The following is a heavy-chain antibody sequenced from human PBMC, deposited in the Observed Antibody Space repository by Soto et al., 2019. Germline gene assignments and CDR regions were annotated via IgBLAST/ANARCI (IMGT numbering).Heavy chain of an antibody. Sequence: SETLSLTCAVYGGSFSGYYWSWIRQPPGKGLEWIGEINHSGSTNYNPSLKSRVTISVDTSKNQFSLKLSSVTAADTAVYYCARCEYSNYGRGWFDPWGQGTLVTVSS. J-gene: IGHJ5*02. CDR2: INHSGST. D-gene: IGHD4-4*01. CDR3: ARCEYSNYGRGWFDP. V-gene: IGHV4-34*01. CDR1: GGSFSGYY.